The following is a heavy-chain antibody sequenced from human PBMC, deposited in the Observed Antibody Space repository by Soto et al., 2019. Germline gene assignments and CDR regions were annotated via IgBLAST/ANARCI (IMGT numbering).Heavy chain of an antibody. D-gene: IGHD6-19*01. CDR1: GYTFTSHG. CDR3: ARDNGQWQVNP. CDR2: ISAYSGDT. J-gene: IGHJ5*02. V-gene: IGHV1-18*01. Sequence: QVQLVQSGAEVKKPGASVKVSCKGSGYTFTSHGFSWVRQAPGQGLQWMGWISAYSGDTKYAQEFQGRVTMTTDTSTSTTYMELRSLRSGDTAVYYCARDNGQWQVNPWGQGTVVTVAS.